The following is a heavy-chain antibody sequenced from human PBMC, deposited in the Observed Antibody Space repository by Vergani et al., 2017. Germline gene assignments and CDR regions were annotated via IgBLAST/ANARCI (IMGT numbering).Heavy chain of an antibody. J-gene: IGHJ4*02. CDR2: IYTSGST. CDR3: ARDLGGAAAGTKLGWDY. D-gene: IGHD6-13*01. V-gene: IGHV4-61*02. CDR1: GGSISSGSYY. Sequence: QVQLQESGPGLVKPSQTLSLTCTVSGGSISSGSYYWSWIRQPAGKGLEWIGRIYTSGSTNYNPSLKSRVTISVDTSKNQFSLKLSSVTAADTAVFYCARDLGGAAAGTKLGWDYWGQGTLVTVSS.